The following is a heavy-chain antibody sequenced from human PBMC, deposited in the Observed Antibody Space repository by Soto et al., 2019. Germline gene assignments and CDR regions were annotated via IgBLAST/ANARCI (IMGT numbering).Heavy chain of an antibody. D-gene: IGHD2-15*01. Sequence: GESLKISCKGSEYTFTNNWIVWVRQRPGRGLEWMGVIYPFDSDTRYSQSFQGHVTFSADKSINTAYLQWSSLKASDTAMYYCLKVSTFSSKDISCSYFSIGVWGLGTMVTVYS. V-gene: IGHV5-51*01. CDR1: EYTFTNNW. J-gene: IGHJ6*02. CDR2: IYPFDSDT. CDR3: LKVSTFSSKDISCSYFSIGV.